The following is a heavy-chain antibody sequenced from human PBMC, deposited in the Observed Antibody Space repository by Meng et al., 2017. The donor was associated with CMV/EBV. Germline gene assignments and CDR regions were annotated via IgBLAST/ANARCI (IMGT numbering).Heavy chain of an antibody. CDR3: AKSLSKKRDNWNYVGAVRAFDY. Sequence: GGSLRLSCAASGFTFSSYAMGGVRQAPGKGLGWVSAISGSGGSTYYADSVKDRFNISRDNSKNTLYLQMNRLRAEDTAVYYCAKSLSKKRDNWNYVGAVRAFDYWGQGTLVTVSS. J-gene: IGHJ4*02. V-gene: IGHV3-23*01. CDR2: ISGSGGST. D-gene: IGHD1-7*01. CDR1: GFTFSSYA.